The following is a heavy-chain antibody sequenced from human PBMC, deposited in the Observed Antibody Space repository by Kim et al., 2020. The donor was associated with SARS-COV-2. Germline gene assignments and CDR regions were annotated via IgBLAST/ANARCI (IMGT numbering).Heavy chain of an antibody. D-gene: IGHD3-10*01. V-gene: IGHV3-48*02. Sequence: GGSLRLSCAASGFTFSSYSMNWVRQAPGKGLEWVSYISSSSSTIYYADSVKGRFTISRDNAKNSLYLQMNSLRDEDTAVYYCARGGFGELLLYYFDYWGQGTLVTVSS. CDR2: ISSSSSTI. CDR1: GFTFSSYS. J-gene: IGHJ4*02. CDR3: ARGGFGELLLYYFDY.